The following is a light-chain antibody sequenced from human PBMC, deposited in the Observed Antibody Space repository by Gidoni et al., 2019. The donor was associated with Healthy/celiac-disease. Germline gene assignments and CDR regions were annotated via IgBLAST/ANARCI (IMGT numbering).Light chain of an antibody. Sequence: QSALTQPASVPGSPGQSITISCTRTSSDVGGYNYVSWYQQHPGKTPKLMIYDVSNRPSGVSNRFSGSKSGNTASLTISGLQAEDEADYYCSSYTSSSTLEVVFGGGTKLTV. CDR3: SSYTSSSTLEVV. V-gene: IGLV2-14*01. CDR1: SSDVGGYNY. CDR2: DVS. J-gene: IGLJ2*01.